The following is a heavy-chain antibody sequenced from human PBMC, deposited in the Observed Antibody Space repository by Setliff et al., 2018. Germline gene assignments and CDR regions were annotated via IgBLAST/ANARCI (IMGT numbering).Heavy chain of an antibody. CDR1: GFTFSSYG. CDR2: ISYDGSNK. Sequence: GGSLRLSCAASGFTFSSYGMHWVRQAPGKGLEWVAVISYDGSNKYYADSVKGRFTISRDNSKNTLYLQMNSLRAEDTAVYYCAKDNNYYDSGGYNYYFDYWGQGTLVTVSS. CDR3: AKDNNYYDSGGYNYYFDY. V-gene: IGHV3-30*18. J-gene: IGHJ4*02. D-gene: IGHD3-22*01.